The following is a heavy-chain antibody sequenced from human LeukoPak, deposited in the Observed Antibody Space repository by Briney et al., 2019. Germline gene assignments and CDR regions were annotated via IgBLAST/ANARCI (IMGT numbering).Heavy chain of an antibody. CDR3: ARVGLERRFLEWFAQSNAFDI. Sequence: GGPLRLSCAASGFTFSSYWMSWVRQAPGKGLEWVANIKQDGSEKYYVDSVKGRFTISRDNAKNSLYLQMNSLRAEDTAVYYCARVGLERRFLEWFAQSNAFDIWGQGTMVTVSS. CDR1: GFTFSSYW. V-gene: IGHV3-7*01. D-gene: IGHD3-3*01. J-gene: IGHJ3*02. CDR2: IKQDGSEK.